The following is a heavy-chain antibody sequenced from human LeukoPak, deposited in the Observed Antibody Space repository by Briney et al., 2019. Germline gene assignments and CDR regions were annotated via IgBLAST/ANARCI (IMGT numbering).Heavy chain of an antibody. D-gene: IGHD6-13*01. CDR1: AYSISSGYY. J-gene: IGHJ4*02. CDR3: ARVAAADHYFDY. V-gene: IGHV4-38-2*02. CDR2: IYHSGST. Sequence: SETLSLTCTVSAYSISSGYYWGWIRQPPGKGLEWIGSIYHSGSTYYNPSLKSRVTISVDKSKNQFSLKLSSVTAADTAVYYCARVAAADHYFDYWGQGTLVTVSS.